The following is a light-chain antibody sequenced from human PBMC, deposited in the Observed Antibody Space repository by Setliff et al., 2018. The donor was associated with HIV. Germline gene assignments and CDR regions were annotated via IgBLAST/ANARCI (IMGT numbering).Light chain of an antibody. J-gene: IGLJ1*01. CDR2: STD. CDR3: SSYAITNTLP. V-gene: IGLV1-44*01. Sequence: QSVLTQPPSASGTPDPGQRVTISCSGSRSNIGVNSVNWYQQLPGTAPKLLIYSTDQRPSGVSNRFSGSKSGNTASLTISGLQAEDEADYYCSSYAITNTLPFGTGTKVTVL. CDR1: RSNIGVNS.